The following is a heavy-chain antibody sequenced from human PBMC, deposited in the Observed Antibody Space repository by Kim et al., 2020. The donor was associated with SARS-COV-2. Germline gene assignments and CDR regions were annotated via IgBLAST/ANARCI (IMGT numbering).Heavy chain of an antibody. Sequence: GGSLRLSCATSGFTFAEFAMAWVRQAPGKGPEWVSGVTPGGSAYYADSVKGRFTMSKDKPNNMVYLHMSSLRVEDTAVYYCAKLGDDLRLIVDRWGQGT. V-gene: IGHV3-23*01. J-gene: IGHJ5*02. CDR2: VTPGGSA. CDR1: GFTFAEFA. CDR3: AKLGDDLRLIVDR. D-gene: IGHD2-21*02.